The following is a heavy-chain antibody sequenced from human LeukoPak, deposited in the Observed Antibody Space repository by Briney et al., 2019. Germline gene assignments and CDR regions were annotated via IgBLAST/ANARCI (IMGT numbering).Heavy chain of an antibody. V-gene: IGHV1-46*01. J-gene: IGHJ4*02. D-gene: IGHD6-19*01. CDR2: INPSGGST. CDR1: EYTFTSYY. CDR3: ARGGGGVAGQLSPDY. Sequence: ASVKVSCKASEYTFTSYYMHWVRQAPGQGLEWMGIINPSGGSTSYAQKFQGRATMTRDTYTYTVYMELSSLRSEDTAVYYCARGGGGVAGQLSPDYWGQGTLVTVSP.